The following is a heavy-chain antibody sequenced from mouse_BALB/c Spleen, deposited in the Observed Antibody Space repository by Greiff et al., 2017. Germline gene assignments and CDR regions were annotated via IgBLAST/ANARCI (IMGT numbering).Heavy chain of an antibody. CDR1: GFTFSSYG. Sequence: EVKLMESGGDLVKPGGSLKLSCAASGFTFSSYGMSWVRQTPDKRLEWVATISSGGSYTYYPDSVKGRFTISRDSAKNTLYLQMSSLKSEDTAMYYCARRGGLRLGFAYWGQGTLVTVSA. CDR3: ARRGGLRLGFAY. D-gene: IGHD2-4*01. V-gene: IGHV5-6*02. CDR2: ISSGGSYT. J-gene: IGHJ3*01.